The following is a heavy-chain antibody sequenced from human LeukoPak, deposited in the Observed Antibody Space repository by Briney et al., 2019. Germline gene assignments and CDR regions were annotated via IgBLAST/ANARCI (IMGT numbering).Heavy chain of an antibody. V-gene: IGHV1-69*05. CDR2: IIPIFGTV. CDR3: ARVWSGQGWFDP. Sequence: ASVKVSCKASGYTFTSYDINWVRQAPGQGLEWMGRIIPIFGTVNYAQKFQGRVTITTDESTSTAYMELSSLRSEDTAVYYCARVWSGQGWFDPWGQGTLVTVSS. D-gene: IGHD3-3*01. CDR1: GYTFTSYD. J-gene: IGHJ5*02.